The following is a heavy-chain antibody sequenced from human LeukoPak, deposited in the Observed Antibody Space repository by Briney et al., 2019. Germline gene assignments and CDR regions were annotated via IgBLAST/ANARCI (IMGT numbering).Heavy chain of an antibody. CDR3: ARTVPYSSWYINWFDP. CDR2: IYHSGST. V-gene: IGHV4-38-2*02. D-gene: IGHD6-13*01. J-gene: IGHJ5*02. CDR1: GYSISSGYY. Sequence: KPSETLSLTRTVSGYSISSGYYWGWIRQPPGKGLEWIGSIYHSGSTYYNPSLKSRVTISVDTSKNQFSLKLSSVTAADTAVYYCARTVPYSSWYINWFDPWGQGTLVTVSS.